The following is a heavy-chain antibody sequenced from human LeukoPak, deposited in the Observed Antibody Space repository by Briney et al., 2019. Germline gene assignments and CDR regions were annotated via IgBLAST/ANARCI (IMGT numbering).Heavy chain of an antibody. CDR3: TRPARGGDFDY. J-gene: IGHJ4*02. D-gene: IGHD3-10*01. V-gene: IGHV3-7*01. CDR1: GFTFSGSA. Sequence: PGGSLRLSCAASGFTFSGSAMHWVRQASGNGLEWVANINQVGSDKYYVDSVKGRFTISRDNAKNSLYLLLNSLRAEDTAVYYCTRPARGGDFDYWGQGTLVTVSS. CDR2: INQVGSDK.